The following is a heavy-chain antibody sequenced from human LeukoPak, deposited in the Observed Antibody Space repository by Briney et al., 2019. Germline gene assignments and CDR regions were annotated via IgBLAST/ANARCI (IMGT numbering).Heavy chain of an antibody. J-gene: IGHJ3*02. D-gene: IGHD2-21*01. CDR2: IYTSGST. Sequence: PSETLSLTCTVSGGSISSYYWSWIRQPAGKGLEWIGRIYTSGSTNYNPSLKSRVTMSVDTSKNQFSLKLSSVTAADTAVYYCARGSTLAYCGGDCPGPDAFDIWGQGTMVTVSS. CDR1: GGSISSYY. CDR3: ARGSTLAYCGGDCPGPDAFDI. V-gene: IGHV4-4*07.